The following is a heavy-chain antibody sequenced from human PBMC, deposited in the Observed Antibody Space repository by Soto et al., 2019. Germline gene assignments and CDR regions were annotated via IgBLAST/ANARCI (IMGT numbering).Heavy chain of an antibody. D-gene: IGHD3-22*01. J-gene: IGHJ6*02. Sequence: ASVKVSCKASGYTSTSYAMHWVRQAPGQRLEWMGWINAGNGNTKYSQKFQGRVTITRDTSSSTAYMELSSLRSEDTAVYYCARMTYDSSGNYWDYYYYYGMDVWGQGTTVTVSS. CDR1: GYTSTSYA. CDR3: ARMTYDSSGNYWDYYYYYGMDV. CDR2: INAGNGNT. V-gene: IGHV1-3*01.